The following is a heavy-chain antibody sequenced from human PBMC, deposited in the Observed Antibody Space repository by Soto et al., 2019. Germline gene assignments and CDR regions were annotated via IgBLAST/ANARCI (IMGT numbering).Heavy chain of an antibody. J-gene: IGHJ6*02. V-gene: IGHV3-9*01. D-gene: IGHD1-1*01. CDR1: GFTFDDYA. CDR2: ISWNSGSI. Sequence: EVQLVESGGGLVQPGRSLRLSCAASGFTFDDYAMHWVRQAPGQGLEWVSGISWNSGSIGYADSVKGRFTIPRDNAKNSLYLQMNRLRAEDTALYYCAKDMGAQLEPLLHGIDVWGQGTTVTVSS. CDR3: AKDMGAQLEPLLHGIDV.